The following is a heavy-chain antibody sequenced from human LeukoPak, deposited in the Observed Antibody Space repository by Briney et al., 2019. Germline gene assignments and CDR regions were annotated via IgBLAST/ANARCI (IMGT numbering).Heavy chain of an antibody. Sequence: PSETLSLTCTVSGGSISSYYWSWIRQPPGKGLEWIGYIYYSGSTNYNPSLKSRVTISVDTSKNQFSLKLSSVTAADTAVYYCARDGGSSSGIHGTFDYWGQGTLVTVSS. CDR3: ARDGGSSSGIHGTFDY. J-gene: IGHJ4*02. D-gene: IGHD6-13*01. CDR2: IYYSGST. CDR1: GGSISSYY. V-gene: IGHV4-59*01.